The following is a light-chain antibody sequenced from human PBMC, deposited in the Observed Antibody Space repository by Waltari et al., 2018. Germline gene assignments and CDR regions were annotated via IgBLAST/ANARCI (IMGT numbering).Light chain of an antibody. CDR1: NIGSKA. J-gene: IGLJ2*01. Sequence: SYVLTQSPSVSVAPGQTTRIICGGNNIGSKAVPWYQQKPGQAPVLVVYDDRDRPSGIPERFSGSNSGNTATLTISGVAAGDEADYYCQVWDTSNDHVVFGGGTKLTVL. V-gene: IGLV3-21*02. CDR3: QVWDTSNDHVV. CDR2: DDR.